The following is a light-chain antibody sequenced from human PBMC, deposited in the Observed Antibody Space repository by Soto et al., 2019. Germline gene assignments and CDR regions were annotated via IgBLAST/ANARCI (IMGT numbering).Light chain of an antibody. V-gene: IGLV2-23*01. CDR1: SSDVGSYNL. CDR3: CSYAGSSSYV. J-gene: IGLJ1*01. Sequence: QSVLARPASVSGSPGQSITISCTGTSSDVGSYNLVSWYQQHPGKAPKLMIYVGSKRPSGVSNRFSGSKSGNTASLTISGLQAEDEADYYCCSYAGSSSYVFGTGTKLTVL. CDR2: VGS.